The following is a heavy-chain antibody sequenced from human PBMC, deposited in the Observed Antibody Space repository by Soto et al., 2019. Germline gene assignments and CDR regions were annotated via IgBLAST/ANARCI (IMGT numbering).Heavy chain of an antibody. D-gene: IGHD6-13*01. CDR2: ISYDGNNK. CDR1: GFTFSTYG. V-gene: IGHV3-30*18. Sequence: PVGSLRLSCAASGFTFSTYGMHWVRQAPGKGLEWVAVISYDGNNKYFADSVKGRFTISRDYSKNTLYLQMNSLRPEDTAVYYCAKDRLAYSSSRSGVPAEWGQGTLVTVSS. J-gene: IGHJ4*02. CDR3: AKDRLAYSSSRSGVPAE.